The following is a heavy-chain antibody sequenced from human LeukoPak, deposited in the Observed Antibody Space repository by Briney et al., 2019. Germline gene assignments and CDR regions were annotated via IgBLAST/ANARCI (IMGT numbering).Heavy chain of an antibody. V-gene: IGHV3-33*01. CDR1: GFTFSSYG. J-gene: IGHJ4*02. D-gene: IGHD7-27*01. Sequence: GRSLRLSCAASGFTFSSYGMHWVRQAPGKGLEWVAVIWYDGSNKYYADSVKGRFTISRDNSKNTLYLQMNSLRAEDTAVYYCARVASNWGSAYFDYWGQGTLVTVSS. CDR2: IWYDGSNK. CDR3: ARVASNWGSAYFDY.